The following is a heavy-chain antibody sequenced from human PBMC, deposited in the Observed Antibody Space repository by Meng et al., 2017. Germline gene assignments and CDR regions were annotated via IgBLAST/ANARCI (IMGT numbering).Heavy chain of an antibody. CDR2: ISWNSGSI. J-gene: IGHJ4*02. D-gene: IGHD6-19*01. CDR1: GFTFDDYA. Sequence: SLKISCAASGFTFDDYAMHWVRQAPGKGLEWVSGISWNSGSIGYADSVKGRFTISRDNSKNTLYLQMNSLRAEDTAVYYCARGGSSGWYNYWGQGTLVTVSS. CDR3: ARGGSSGWYNY. V-gene: IGHV3-9*01.